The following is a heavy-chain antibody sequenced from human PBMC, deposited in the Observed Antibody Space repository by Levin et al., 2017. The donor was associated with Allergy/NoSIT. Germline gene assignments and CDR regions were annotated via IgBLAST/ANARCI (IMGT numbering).Heavy chain of an antibody. CDR1: GFTFSSYG. J-gene: IGHJ3*02. V-gene: IGHV3-33*01. CDR3: ARDSDFLSGSGLISDAFDI. Sequence: GGSLRLSCAASGFTFSSYGMHWVRQAPGKGLEWVAVIWYDGSNKYYADSVKGRFTISRDNSKNTLYLQMNSLRAEDTAVYYCARDSDFLSGSGLISDAFDIWGQGTMVTVSS. D-gene: IGHD6-19*01. CDR2: IWYDGSNK.